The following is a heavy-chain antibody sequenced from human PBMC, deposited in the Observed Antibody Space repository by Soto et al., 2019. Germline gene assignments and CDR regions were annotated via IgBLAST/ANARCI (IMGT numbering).Heavy chain of an antibody. D-gene: IGHD3-9*01. CDR1: GVSMARGPDY. CDR2: TSNSGSA. Sequence: SEPLSITCTVSGVSMARGPDYWRWIRQHRVKGLEWIGYTSNSGSAKYNPSLKSRVTITTDTSTNHFSLKLTSVTAADTAVYYCARVRWLSEYDMLTGYYIFDQWGRGTLVTVSS. V-gene: IGHV4-61*03. CDR3: ARVRWLSEYDMLTGYYIFDQ. J-gene: IGHJ4*02.